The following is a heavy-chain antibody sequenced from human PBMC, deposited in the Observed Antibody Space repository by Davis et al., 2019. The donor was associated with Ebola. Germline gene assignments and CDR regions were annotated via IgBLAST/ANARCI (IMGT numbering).Heavy chain of an antibody. D-gene: IGHD2-15*01. V-gene: IGHV3-11*01. J-gene: IGHJ4*02. Sequence: GESLKISCEASGFTFSDYYMSWIRQAPGRGLEWISYIGNTGENIYYADSVKGRSTISRDNAKNSLYLQMNSLRAEDTAVYFCARSVVVVATFIDYWGQGALVAVSS. CDR2: IGNTGENI. CDR1: GFTFSDYY. CDR3: ARSVVVVATFIDY.